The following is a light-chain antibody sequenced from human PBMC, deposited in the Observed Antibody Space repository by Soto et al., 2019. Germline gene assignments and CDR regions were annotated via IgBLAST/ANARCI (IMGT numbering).Light chain of an antibody. Sequence: IRVTHSPATLSASKGDRVTITCRASQSISSWLAWYQQKPGKAPKLLIYEASTLKSGIPSRFGGSGSGTEFTLTISSLQPDDFAPYYCQHYDSYSEAFGQGTKVDI. V-gene: IGKV1-5*03. CDR1: QSISSW. CDR3: QHYDSYSEA. CDR2: EAS. J-gene: IGKJ1*01.